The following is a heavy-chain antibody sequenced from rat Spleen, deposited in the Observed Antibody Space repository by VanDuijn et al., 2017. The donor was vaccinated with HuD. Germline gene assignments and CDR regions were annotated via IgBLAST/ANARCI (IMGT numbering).Heavy chain of an antibody. D-gene: IGHD1-11*01. CDR2: MSYGDSSGHSST. CDR1: GFTLSDYS. V-gene: IGHV5-29*01. J-gene: IGHJ2*01. Sequence: EVQLVESDGGLVQPGRSLKLSCTASGFTLSDYSMAWVRQAPTKGLEWVATMSYGDSSGHSSTYYRDSVKGRFTISRDNTKSTLSLQMDSLRSEDTATYYCARRHYGYTDYFDYWGQGVMVPVSS. CDR3: ARRHYGYTDYFDY.